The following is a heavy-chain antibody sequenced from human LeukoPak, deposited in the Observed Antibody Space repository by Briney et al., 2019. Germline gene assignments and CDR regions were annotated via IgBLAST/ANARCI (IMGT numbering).Heavy chain of an antibody. V-gene: IGHV3-23*01. Sequence: GGTLRLSCAASGFTFSSYGMSWVRQAPGKGLEWVSVISGSGGSTYYADSVKGRFTISRDNAKNSLYLQMNSLRAEDTAVYYCAELGITMIGGVWGKGTTVTISS. CDR1: GFTFSSYG. J-gene: IGHJ6*04. CDR2: ISGSGGST. CDR3: AELGITMIGGV. D-gene: IGHD3-10*02.